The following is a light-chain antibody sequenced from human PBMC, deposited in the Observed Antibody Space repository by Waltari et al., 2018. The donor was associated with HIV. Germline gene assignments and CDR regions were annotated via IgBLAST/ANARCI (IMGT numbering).Light chain of an antibody. V-gene: IGKV1-39*01. CDR1: QSIGNY. CDR2: TAS. CDR3: QQTYRTPYA. J-gene: IGKJ2*01. Sequence: DIQLTQSPSSLSASVGDRVTITCRASQSIGNYLNGYQQKGGKAPKLLSQTASNVKGGVASRFSGSGSGTEFTLTISSLRPEEFATYYCQQTYRTPYAFGQGSDLEIK.